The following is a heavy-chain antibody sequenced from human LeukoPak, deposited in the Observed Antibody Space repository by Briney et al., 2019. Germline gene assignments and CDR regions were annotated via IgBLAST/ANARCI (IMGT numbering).Heavy chain of an antibody. CDR2: IIPTFGAA. CDR3: ARVQDGYNGVGYFDH. Sequence: GASVKVSCKTSGDTFSTYAITWVRQAPGHGLEGMGGIIPTFGAANYAHNFQGRVTITADESTSTVYMDLSSLRSEDTAVYYCARVQDGYNGVGYFDHWGQGALVTVSS. J-gene: IGHJ4*02. V-gene: IGHV1-69*13. D-gene: IGHD5-24*01. CDR1: GDTFSTYA.